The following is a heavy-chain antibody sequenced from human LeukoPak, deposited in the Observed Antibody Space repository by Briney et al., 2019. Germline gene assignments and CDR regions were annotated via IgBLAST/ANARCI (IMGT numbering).Heavy chain of an antibody. CDR3: ARGSLSLLRLNHY. V-gene: IGHV3-21*01. D-gene: IGHD5-12*01. CDR2: IIGSSTYI. J-gene: IGHJ4*02. Sequence: GGSLRLSCAASGFTFSIYTMNWVRQAPGKGLEWVSSIIGSSTYIYYADSVRGRFTISTDNAKNSLYLQMNSLRAEDTAFYYCARGSLSLLRLNHYWGQGTLVTVSS. CDR1: GFTFSIYT.